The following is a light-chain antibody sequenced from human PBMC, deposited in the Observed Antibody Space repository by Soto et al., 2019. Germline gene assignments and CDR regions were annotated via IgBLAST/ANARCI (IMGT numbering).Light chain of an antibody. V-gene: IGLV2-14*03. CDR2: DVS. CDR1: SSDVGAYNY. J-gene: IGLJ1*01. Sequence: LTQPAPLSGSPGQSITISCTGTSSDVGAYNYVSWYQQHPGKAPKLMIYDVSNRPSGVSNRFSGSKSGDTASLTISGLQAEDEADYYCSSYTSSSTYVFGTGTKVTAL. CDR3: SSYTSSSTYV.